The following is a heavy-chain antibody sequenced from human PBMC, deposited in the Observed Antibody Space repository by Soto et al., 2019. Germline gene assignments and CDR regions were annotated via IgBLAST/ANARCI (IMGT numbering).Heavy chain of an antibody. V-gene: IGHV3-74*01. CDR3: ARGACTRTNCYGCDP. D-gene: IGHD2-2*01. Sequence: GGSLRLSCVASGFTFRSHWMNWVRQSPGKGLVWVSQINSDGSSANYADAVKGRFTFSRDNAKNTLYLQMNSLRAEDTAVYYGARGACTRTNCYGCDPWGPGTLVTVSS. CDR2: INSDGSSA. CDR1: GFTFRSHW. J-gene: IGHJ5*02.